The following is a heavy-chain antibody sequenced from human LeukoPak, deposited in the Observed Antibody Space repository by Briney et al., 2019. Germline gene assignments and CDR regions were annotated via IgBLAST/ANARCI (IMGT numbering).Heavy chain of an antibody. CDR2: IYYSGST. D-gene: IGHD4-23*01. Sequence: SETLSLTCTVSGYSISSGYYWGWIRQPPGKGLEWIGSIYYSGSTYYNPSLKSRVTISVDTSKNQFSLKLSSVTAADTAVYYCARVDSTVVTLDYWGQGTLVTVSS. CDR3: ARVDSTVVTLDY. V-gene: IGHV4-38-2*02. J-gene: IGHJ4*02. CDR1: GYSISSGYY.